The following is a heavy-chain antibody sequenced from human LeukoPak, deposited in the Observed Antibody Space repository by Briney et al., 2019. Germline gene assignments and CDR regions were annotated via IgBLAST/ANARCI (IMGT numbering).Heavy chain of an antibody. V-gene: IGHV3-53*01. CDR1: GFTVSSNY. CDR3: ARDSSSSGWYGALDY. D-gene: IGHD6-19*01. Sequence: GGSLRLSCAASGFTVSSNYMSWVRQAPGKGLEWVSVIYSGGSTYYADSVKGRFTISRDNSKNTLYLQMNSLRAEDTAVYYCARDSSSSGWYGALDYWGQGTLVTVSS. J-gene: IGHJ4*02. CDR2: IYSGGST.